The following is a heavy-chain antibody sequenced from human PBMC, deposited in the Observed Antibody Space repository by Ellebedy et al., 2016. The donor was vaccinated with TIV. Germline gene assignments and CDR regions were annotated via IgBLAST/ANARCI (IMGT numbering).Heavy chain of an antibody. CDR2: INDGGST. J-gene: IGHJ6*02. CDR1: GGSFSGYY. D-gene: IGHD3-10*01. V-gene: IGHV4-34*01. CDR3: ARVGVRGVAV. Sequence: SETLSPTXAVYGGSFSGYYWSWIRQSPGKGLEWIGEINDGGSTNYNPSLKSRVTTSVDTSKNQFSLKLSSVSAADTAVYYCARVGVRGVAVWGQGTTVTVSS.